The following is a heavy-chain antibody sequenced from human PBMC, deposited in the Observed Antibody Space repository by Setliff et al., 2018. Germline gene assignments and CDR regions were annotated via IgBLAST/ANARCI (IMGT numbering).Heavy chain of an antibody. CDR1: GGSITSRSYY. CDR2: IFSSGTT. J-gene: IGHJ3*02. V-gene: IGHV4-30-4*08. D-gene: IGHD3-9*01. Sequence: PSETLSLTCSVSGGSITSRSYYWNWIRQPPGKGLEWIGFIFSSGTTSYNPSLMSRVFVSIDTSQNQVSLRLSSVTAADTAVYYCVRGANDILTTYALDIWGEGTMVTVSS. CDR3: VRGANDILTTYALDI.